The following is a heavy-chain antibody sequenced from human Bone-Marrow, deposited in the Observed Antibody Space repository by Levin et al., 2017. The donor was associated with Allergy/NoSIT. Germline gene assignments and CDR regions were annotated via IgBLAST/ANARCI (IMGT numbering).Heavy chain of an antibody. J-gene: IGHJ4*02. V-gene: IGHV3-72*01. CDR1: GFTFSDHY. D-gene: IGHD1-20*01. CDR3: ARGFLLPGVTGTVGDY. Sequence: GGSLRLSCAASGFTFSDHYMDWVRQAPGKGLEWVGRSRNKANSYTTEYAASVEGRFTISRDDSKNSLYLQMNSLKTEDTAVYYCARGFLLPGVTGTVGDYWGQGTLVTVSS. CDR2: SRNKANSYTT.